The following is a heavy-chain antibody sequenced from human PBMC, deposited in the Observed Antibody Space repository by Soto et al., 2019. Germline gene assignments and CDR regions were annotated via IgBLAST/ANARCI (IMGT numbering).Heavy chain of an antibody. CDR3: AHRRLSSRQDWFDP. Sequence: SGPTLVKPTQTLTLTCTFSGFSLSTSGVGVGWIRQPPGKALEWLALIYWDDDKRYSPALKSRLTITKDTSKNQVVLTMTNMDPVDTATYYCAHRRLSSRQDWFDPWGQGTLVTVSS. CDR2: IYWDDDK. V-gene: IGHV2-5*02. D-gene: IGHD6-13*01. CDR1: GFSLSTSGVG. J-gene: IGHJ5*02.